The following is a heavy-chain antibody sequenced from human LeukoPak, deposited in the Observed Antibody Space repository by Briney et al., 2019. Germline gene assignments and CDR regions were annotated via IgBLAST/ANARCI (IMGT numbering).Heavy chain of an antibody. J-gene: IGHJ5*02. Sequence: ASVKVSCKASGYTFIGDYIHWVRQAPGQGLEWMGWINHNSGGTKFAQKFKGRFTMTRDTSISTTYMDLSSLTSEDTAVYYCARGGPKPIMGAADLWGQGTLVTVPS. D-gene: IGHD1-26*01. V-gene: IGHV1-2*02. CDR3: ARGGPKPIMGAADL. CDR1: GYTFIGDY. CDR2: INHNSGGT.